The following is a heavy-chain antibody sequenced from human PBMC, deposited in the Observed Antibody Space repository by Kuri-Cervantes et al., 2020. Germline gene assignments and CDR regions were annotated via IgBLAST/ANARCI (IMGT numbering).Heavy chain of an antibody. CDR3: ARVAAGFGVVTAFFDY. D-gene: IGHD2-21*02. CDR2: IIPIFGTA. Sequence: SVKVSCKASGYTFTSYDINWVRQATGQGLEWMGGIIPIFGTANYAQKFQGRVTITADESTSTAYMELSSLRSEDTAVYYCARVAAGFGVVTAFFDYWGQGTLVTVSS. J-gene: IGHJ4*02. CDR1: GYTFTSYD. V-gene: IGHV1-69*13.